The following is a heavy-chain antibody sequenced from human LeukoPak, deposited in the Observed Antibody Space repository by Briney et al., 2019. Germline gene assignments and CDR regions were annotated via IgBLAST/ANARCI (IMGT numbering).Heavy chain of an antibody. CDR2: IWYDGSNK. D-gene: IGHD2-2*01. V-gene: IGHV3-33*06. CDR3: AKRDCSSTGCWLDP. CDR1: GFTFSSYG. J-gene: IGHJ5*02. Sequence: GRSLRLSCAASGFTFSSYGMHWVRQAPGKGLEWVAVIWYDGSNKDYADSVKGRFTISRDNSKNTLYLQMNSLRAEDTAVYYCAKRDCSSTGCWLDPWGQGTLVTVSS.